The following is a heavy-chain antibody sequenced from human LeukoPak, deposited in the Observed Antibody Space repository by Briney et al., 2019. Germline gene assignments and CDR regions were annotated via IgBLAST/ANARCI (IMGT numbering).Heavy chain of an antibody. V-gene: IGHV3-7*01. CDR1: GFTFSSYW. CDR3: ARDGAGYSRN. D-gene: IGHD6-13*01. J-gene: IGHJ4*02. Sequence: GGSLRLSCAASGFTFSSYWMSWVRQAPGKGLEWVANMNQDASEKYYVDSVKGRLTISRDNAKNSLYLQMNSLRAEDTAVYYCARDGAGYSRNWGQGTLVTVSS. CDR2: MNQDASEK.